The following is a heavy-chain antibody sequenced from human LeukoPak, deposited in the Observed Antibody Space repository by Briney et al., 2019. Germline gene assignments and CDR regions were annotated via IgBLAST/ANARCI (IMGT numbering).Heavy chain of an antibody. CDR1: GYTFTSYA. V-gene: IGHV1-69*04. J-gene: IGHJ6*02. Sequence: ASVKVSCKASGYTFTSYAISWVRQAPGQGLEWMGRIIPILGIANYAQKFQGRVTITADKSTSTAYMELSSLRSEDTAVYYCARVEADIRGDVWGQGTTVTVSS. CDR2: IIPILGIA. CDR3: ARVEADIRGDV.